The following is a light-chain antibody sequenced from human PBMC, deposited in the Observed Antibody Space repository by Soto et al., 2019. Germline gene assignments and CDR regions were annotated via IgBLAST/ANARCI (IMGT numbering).Light chain of an antibody. CDR2: DAS. CDR3: QQRSNWPS. J-gene: IGKJ4*01. CDR1: QSVSSY. Sequence: EIGLTQSPATLSLSPGERATLSCRASQSVSSYLAWYQQKPGQAPRLLIYDASNRATGIPARFSGSGAGTDFTLTISSLEPEDCAVYYCQQRSNWPSCGGGTKVEIK. V-gene: IGKV3-11*01.